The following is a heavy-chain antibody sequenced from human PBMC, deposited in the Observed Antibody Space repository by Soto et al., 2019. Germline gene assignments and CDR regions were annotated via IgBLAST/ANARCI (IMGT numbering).Heavy chain of an antibody. CDR2: ISGSGGST. CDR3: AKLQHCTNGVCYLEYFDY. Sequence: GGSLRLSCAASGFTFSSYAMSWVRQAPGKGLEWVSAISGSGGSTYYADSVKGRFTISRDNSKNTLYLQMNSLRAEDTAVYYCAKLQHCTNGVCYLEYFDYWGQGTLVTVSS. V-gene: IGHV3-23*01. D-gene: IGHD2-8*01. J-gene: IGHJ4*02. CDR1: GFTFSSYA.